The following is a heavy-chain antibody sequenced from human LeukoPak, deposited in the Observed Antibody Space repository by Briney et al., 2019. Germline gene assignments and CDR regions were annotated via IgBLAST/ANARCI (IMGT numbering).Heavy chain of an antibody. D-gene: IGHD5-18*01. V-gene: IGHV4-39*01. CDR1: GHPNTSNPYS. CDR3: ARLRGGVQLWGD. Sequence: PSDTLTLTCSVSGHPNTSNPYSWGSSRQPPAKGLQWSVSRSHAGSTYYNPSLKSRVTMPVYRSKNQFSLKLTSVTATDTAVYYCARLRGGVQLWGDWGQGTLVTVSS. CDR2: RSHAGST. J-gene: IGHJ4*02.